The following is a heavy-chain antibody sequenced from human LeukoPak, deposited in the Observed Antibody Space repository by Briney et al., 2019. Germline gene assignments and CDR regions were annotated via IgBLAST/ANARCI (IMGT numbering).Heavy chain of an antibody. CDR1: GFTFSSYS. CDR2: ISSSSSTI. V-gene: IGHV3-48*01. Sequence: GGSLRLSCAASGFTFSSYSMNWVRQAPGKGLEWVSYISSSSSTIYYADSVKGRFTISRDNAKNSQYLQMNSLRAEDTAVYYCARPSLRDAFDIWGQGTMVTVSS. CDR3: ARPSLRDAFDI. J-gene: IGHJ3*02. D-gene: IGHD2-2*01.